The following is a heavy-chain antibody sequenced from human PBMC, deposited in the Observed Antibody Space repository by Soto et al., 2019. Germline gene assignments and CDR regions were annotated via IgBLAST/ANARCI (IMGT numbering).Heavy chain of an antibody. J-gene: IGHJ4*02. CDR3: ARAVPDIGVVPAAHGDYFDY. CDR2: ISRSSSCI. Sequence: GGSLRLSCAASGLTFSTYSMNWVRQAPGKGLEWVSSISRSSSCIYYADSVKGRFTISRDNAKTALYLQMNSLRAEDAAVYYCARAVPDIGVVPAAHGDYFDYWGQGTLVTVSS. V-gene: IGHV3-21*01. CDR1: GLTFSTYS. D-gene: IGHD2-2*01.